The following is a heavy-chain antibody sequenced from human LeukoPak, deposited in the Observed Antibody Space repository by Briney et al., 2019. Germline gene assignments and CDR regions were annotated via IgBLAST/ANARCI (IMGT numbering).Heavy chain of an antibody. V-gene: IGHV4-34*01. D-gene: IGHD3-10*01. J-gene: IGHJ6*02. CDR2: INHSGST. Sequence: SETLSLTCAVYGGSFSGYYWSWIRQPPGKGLEWIGEINHSGSTNYNPSLKSRVTISVDTSKNQLSLKLSSVTAADTAVYYCASPRMVRGSPYGMDVWGQGTTVTVSS. CDR3: ASPRMVRGSPYGMDV. CDR1: GGSFSGYY.